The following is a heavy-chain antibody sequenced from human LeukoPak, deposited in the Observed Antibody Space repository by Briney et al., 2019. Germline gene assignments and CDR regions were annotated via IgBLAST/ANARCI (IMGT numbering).Heavy chain of an antibody. Sequence: GGSLRLSCAASGFTLSSYSMNRVRQAPGKGLEWVSSISSSSSYIYYADSVKGRFTISRDNAKNSLYLQMNSLRAEDTAVYYCARDTTVTILFDYWGQGTLVTVSS. CDR1: GFTLSSYS. CDR3: ARDTTVTILFDY. V-gene: IGHV3-21*01. CDR2: ISSSSSYI. J-gene: IGHJ4*02. D-gene: IGHD4-17*01.